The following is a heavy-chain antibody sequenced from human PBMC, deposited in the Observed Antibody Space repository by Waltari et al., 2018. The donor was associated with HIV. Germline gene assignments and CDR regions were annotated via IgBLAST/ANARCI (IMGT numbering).Heavy chain of an antibody. CDR3: ARDDLIVRRPFGI. D-gene: IGHD3-16*02. J-gene: IGHJ3*02. Sequence: DVQLVESGGELVHIGGSMRLSCAGSGFSFYPYEMNWVRQASGKGLELIAYISSNGVAIQYADSVRGRFTISRDNAKSSLYLQMNSLRGEDTAIYYCARDDLIVRRPFGIWGQGTMVTV. V-gene: IGHV3-48*03. CDR1: GFSFYPYE. CDR2: ISSNGVAI.